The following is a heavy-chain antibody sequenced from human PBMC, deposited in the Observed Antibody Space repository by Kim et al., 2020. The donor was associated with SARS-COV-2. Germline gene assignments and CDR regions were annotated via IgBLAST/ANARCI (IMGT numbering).Heavy chain of an antibody. CDR1: GGTFSSYA. CDR2: IIPILGIA. J-gene: IGHJ6*03. CDR3: ARVRYSSSPYYYYYYMDV. Sequence: SVKVSCKASGGTFSSYAISWVRQAPGQGLEWMGRIIPILGIANYAQKFQGRVTITADKSTSTAYMELSSLRSEDTAVYYCARVRYSSSPYYYYYYMDVWGKGTTVTVSS. V-gene: IGHV1-69*04. D-gene: IGHD6-6*01.